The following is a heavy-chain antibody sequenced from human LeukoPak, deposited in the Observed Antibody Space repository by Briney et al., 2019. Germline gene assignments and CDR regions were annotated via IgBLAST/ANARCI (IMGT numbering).Heavy chain of an antibody. V-gene: IGHV3-15*01. CDR3: TTASRITMVRGVLDY. Sequence: ARTLTLTCAASGFTFSNAWMSWVRQAPGKGLEWFGRINSKTDGGTTDYAAPVKARFTISRDDSKNTLYLQMNSLKPEDTAVYYCTTASRITMVRGVLDYWGQGTLVTVSS. D-gene: IGHD3-10*01. J-gene: IGHJ4*02. CDR2: INSKTDGGTT. CDR1: GFTFSNAW.